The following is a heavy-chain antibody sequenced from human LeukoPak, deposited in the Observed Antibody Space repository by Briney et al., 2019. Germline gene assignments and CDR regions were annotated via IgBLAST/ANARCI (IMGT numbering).Heavy chain of an antibody. CDR2: IIPILGIA. CDR1: GYTFTSYG. Sequence: GASVKVSCKASGYTFTSYGISWVRQAPGQGLEWMGRIIPILGIANYAQKFQGRVTITADKSTSTAYMELSSLRSEDTAEYYCARSPRPPYCGGDCYLIRSWYFDLWGRGTLVTVSS. V-gene: IGHV1-69*04. J-gene: IGHJ2*01. CDR3: ARSPRPPYCGGDCYLIRSWYFDL. D-gene: IGHD2-21*02.